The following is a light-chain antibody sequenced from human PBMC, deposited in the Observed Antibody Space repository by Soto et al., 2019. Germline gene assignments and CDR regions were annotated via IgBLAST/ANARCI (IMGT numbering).Light chain of an antibody. CDR1: SSNLGGANY. CDR2: DVS. Sequence: QSALTQPPSVSGSPGQRITISCTGTSSNLGGANYVSWYQQHPGKAPKLVIFDVSNRPSGVSERFSGSKSGNTAPLSITGLQAEDEADYYCQAYNCSRTLVVFGGGTKLTVL. J-gene: IGLJ2*01. V-gene: IGLV2-14*03. CDR3: QAYNCSRTLVV.